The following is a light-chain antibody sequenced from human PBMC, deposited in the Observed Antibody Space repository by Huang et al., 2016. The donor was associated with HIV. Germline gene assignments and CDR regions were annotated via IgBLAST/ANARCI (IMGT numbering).Light chain of an antibody. CDR3: QHYHDWPPLA. CDR2: GAS. J-gene: IGKJ4*01. V-gene: IGKV3-15*01. CDR1: QNVRTN. Sequence: EIVMTQSPATLAVSPGEGATPSCRASQNVRTNVAWYQQKPGQAPRLLIYGASTRATGIPARFSGTGSGTDFTLTLSSLQSDDFAVYYCQHYHDWPPLAFGGGTKVEIK.